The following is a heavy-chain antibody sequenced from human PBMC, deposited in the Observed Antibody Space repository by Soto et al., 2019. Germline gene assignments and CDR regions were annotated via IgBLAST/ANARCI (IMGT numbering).Heavy chain of an antibody. CDR3: ARDQEPSTLYYDYYYMDV. Sequence: QVQLVQSGAEVKKPGASVTVSCKASGYTFTSYYIHWVRQAPGQGLEWMGIINPSGGSTSYAQKLQCRVTMNRDKSTSTVSMEVSGLRSEDTAVYFCARDQEPSTLYYDYYYMDVWGKGTPVTVSS. CDR2: INPSGGST. CDR1: GYTFTSYY. J-gene: IGHJ6*03. V-gene: IGHV1-46*03.